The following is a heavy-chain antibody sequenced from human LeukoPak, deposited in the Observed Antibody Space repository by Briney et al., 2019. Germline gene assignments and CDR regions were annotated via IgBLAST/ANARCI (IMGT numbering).Heavy chain of an antibody. CDR3: AKEYPTWVGYNWVDP. Sequence: GGSLRLSCAASGFTFSSYWMNWARQAPGKGLEWVSVISASGSTTDYADSVKGRFTISRDNSKNTLYLQMNSLRVDDTAVYYCAKEYPTWVGYNWVDPWGQGTLVTVSS. CDR1: GFTFSSYW. J-gene: IGHJ5*02. CDR2: ISASGSTT. V-gene: IGHV3-23*01. D-gene: IGHD1-26*01.